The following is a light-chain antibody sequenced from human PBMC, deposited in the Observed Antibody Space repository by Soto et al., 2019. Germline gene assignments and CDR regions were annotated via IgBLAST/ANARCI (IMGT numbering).Light chain of an antibody. CDR2: DVS. Sequence: QSALTQPRSVSGSPGQSVTISCTGTTSDIGDYNDVSWYQQHPGKAPKLIIFDVSKRPSGVPDRFSGSRSGNPASLTISGLQAEDEADYYCCSYAGTYTVVFGSGIKVTVL. CDR3: CSYAGTYTVV. J-gene: IGLJ1*01. V-gene: IGLV2-11*01. CDR1: TSDIGDYND.